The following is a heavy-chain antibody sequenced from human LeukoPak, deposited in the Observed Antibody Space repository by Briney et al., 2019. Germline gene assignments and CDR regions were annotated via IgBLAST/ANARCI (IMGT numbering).Heavy chain of an antibody. J-gene: IGHJ4*02. D-gene: IGHD3-22*01. CDR2: IYTSGST. CDR3: ARDHTDYYDSSGYYRDFDY. CDR1: GGSISSYY. Sequence: PSETLSLTCTVSGGSISSYYWSWIRQPAGKGLEWIGRIYTSGSTNYNPSPKSRVTMSVDTSKNQFSLKLSSVTAADTAVYYCARDHTDYYDSSGYYRDFDYWGQGTLVTVSS. V-gene: IGHV4-4*07.